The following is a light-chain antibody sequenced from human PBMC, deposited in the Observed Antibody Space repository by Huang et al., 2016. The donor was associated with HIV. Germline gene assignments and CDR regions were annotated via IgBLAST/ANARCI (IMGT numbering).Light chain of an antibody. CDR3: MEALQTPYT. V-gene: IGKV2-28*01. CDR1: QSLRHRNGLNY. J-gene: IGKJ2*01. Sequence: DVVMTQSPLSLPVPPGEPASISCRSSQSLRHRNGLNYLDWYLQKPGQSPQLLIHLGSIRASGVPDSFSGGGAGTDFSLNISRVEAEDAGIYYCMEALQTPYTFGQGTKLEIK. CDR2: LGS.